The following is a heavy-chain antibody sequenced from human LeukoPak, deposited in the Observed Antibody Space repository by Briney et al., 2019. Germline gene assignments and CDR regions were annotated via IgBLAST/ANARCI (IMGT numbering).Heavy chain of an antibody. Sequence: SETLSLTCAVSGYSISSNYYWGWIRQPPGKGLEWIGGIYHSGNSYYNPALKSRVTISVDTSKNQFSLKLSSVTAADTAVYFCARLAYHGFWGDYSHPFDYWGQGILVTVSS. J-gene: IGHJ4*02. CDR3: ARLAYHGFWGDYSHPFDY. V-gene: IGHV4-38-2*01. CDR2: IYHSGNS. CDR1: GYSISSNYY. D-gene: IGHD3/OR15-3a*01.